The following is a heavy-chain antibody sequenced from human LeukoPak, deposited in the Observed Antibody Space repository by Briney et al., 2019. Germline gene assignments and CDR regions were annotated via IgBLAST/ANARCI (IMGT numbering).Heavy chain of an antibody. V-gene: IGHV4-34*01. CDR3: ARGGYGSGSYSPFDY. CDR1: GGSFSGYY. CDR2: VNHSGST. J-gene: IGHJ4*02. D-gene: IGHD3-10*01. Sequence: SETLSLTCAVYGGSFSGYYWSWIRQPPGKGPEWIGEVNHSGSTNYNPSLKSRVTISVDTSKNQFSLKLSSVTAADTAVYYCARGGYGSGSYSPFDYWGQGTLVTVSS.